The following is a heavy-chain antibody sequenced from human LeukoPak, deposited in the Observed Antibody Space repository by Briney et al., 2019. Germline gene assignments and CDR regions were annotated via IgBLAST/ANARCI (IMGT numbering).Heavy chain of an antibody. V-gene: IGHV3-23*01. CDR2: ISARGDNS. CDR1: GFSFSTYT. Sequence: QTGGSLRFSCAASGFSFSTYTMAWVRQAPGQGLEWVSAISARGDNSWYADSVKGRFTISRDNSKNTLYLQMNNLRAEDTAIYYCANRNYYLDYWGQGTLVTVSS. J-gene: IGHJ4*02. CDR3: ANRNYYLDY. D-gene: IGHD3-10*01.